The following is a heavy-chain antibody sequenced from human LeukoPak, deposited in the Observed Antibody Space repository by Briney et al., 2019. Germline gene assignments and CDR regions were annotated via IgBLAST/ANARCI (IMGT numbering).Heavy chain of an antibody. CDR1: GGTFSSYA. J-gene: IGHJ4*02. V-gene: IGHV1-69*05. CDR2: IIPIFGTA. D-gene: IGHD5-24*01. CDR3: ARVREMATIASFDY. Sequence: SVKVSCKASGGTFSSYAISWVRQAAGQGLEWMGGIIPIFGTANYAQKFQGRVTITTDESTSTAYMELNSLRSEDTAVYYCARVREMATIASFDYWGQGTLVTVSS.